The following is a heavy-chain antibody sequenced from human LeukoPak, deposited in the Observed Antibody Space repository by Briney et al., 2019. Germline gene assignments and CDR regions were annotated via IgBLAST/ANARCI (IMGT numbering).Heavy chain of an antibody. V-gene: IGHV4-59*01. CDR3: ARASGWYFNVGWFDP. CDR2: IYYSGST. Sequence: SETLSLTCNVSGGSISSYYWSWIRQPPGQGLEWIGYIYYSGSTNYNPSHKIRVTISVATSTYQFSLKLSSVTAADTAVYYCARASGWYFNVGWFDPWGQGTLVTVSA. CDR1: GGSISSYY. D-gene: IGHD6-13*01. J-gene: IGHJ5*02.